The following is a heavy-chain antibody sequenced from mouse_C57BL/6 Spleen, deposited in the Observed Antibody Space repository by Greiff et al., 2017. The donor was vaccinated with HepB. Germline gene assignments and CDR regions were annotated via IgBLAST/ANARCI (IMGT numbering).Heavy chain of an antibody. Sequence: QVQLQQPGAELVKPGASVKMSCKASGYTFTSYWITWVKQRPGQGLEWIGDIYPGSGSTNYNEKFKSKATLTVDTSSSTAYMQLSSLTSEDSAVFYCAREGGDRPWFAYWGQGTLVTVAA. CDR3: AREGGDRPWFAY. V-gene: IGHV1-55*01. J-gene: IGHJ3*01. CDR2: IYPGSGST. D-gene: IGHD3-3*01. CDR1: GYTFTSYW.